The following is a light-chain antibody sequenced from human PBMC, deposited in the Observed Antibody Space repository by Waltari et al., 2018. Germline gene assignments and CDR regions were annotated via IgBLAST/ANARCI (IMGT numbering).Light chain of an antibody. V-gene: IGKV1-8*01. CDR1: QGISSY. J-gene: IGKJ1*01. CDR3: QQYYSNPAT. CDR2: AAS. Sequence: AIRITQSPSSLSASTGDRVTITCRASQGISSYLAWYQQKPGKAPKVLIYAASTLQSGVPSRFSGSGSGTDFTLTISRLQSEDFAIYYCQQYYSNPATFGQGTKVEIK.